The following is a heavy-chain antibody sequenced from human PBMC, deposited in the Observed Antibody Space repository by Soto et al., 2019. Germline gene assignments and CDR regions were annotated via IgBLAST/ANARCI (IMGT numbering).Heavy chain of an antibody. J-gene: IGHJ6*02. CDR1: GYTFTGYY. V-gene: IGHV1-2*02. CDR2: INPNSGGT. D-gene: IGHD6-19*01. Sequence: ASVKVSCKASGYTFTGYYMHWVRQAPGQGLEWMGWINPNSGGTNYAQKFQGRVTMTRDTSISTAYMELSRLRSDDTAVYYCARRIAVALNSLYYYYGMHVSGQGTTVTVSS. CDR3: ARRIAVALNSLYYYYGMHV.